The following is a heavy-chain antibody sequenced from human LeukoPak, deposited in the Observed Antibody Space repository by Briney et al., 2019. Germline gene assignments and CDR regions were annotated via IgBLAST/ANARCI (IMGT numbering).Heavy chain of an antibody. V-gene: IGHV3-30*04. CDR2: IYYRASDT. J-gene: IGHJ4*02. Sequence: PGGSLRLSCAGSGYTFGDYAMHWVRQAPGKGLEWVAVIYYRASDTLYKDSVRGRFSISRDDSKNTLFLQMNSRRPEDTAVYYCAREERGLFVGHWRQGTPVTVPS. CDR3: AREERGLFVGH. CDR1: GYTFGDYA. D-gene: IGHD3-10*02.